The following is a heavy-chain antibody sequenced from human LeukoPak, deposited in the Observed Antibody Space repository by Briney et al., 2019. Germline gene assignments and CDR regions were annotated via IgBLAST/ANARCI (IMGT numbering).Heavy chain of an antibody. D-gene: IGHD3-10*01. CDR3: ARVIGFGELSLGY. CDR1: GYTFTDYY. Sequence: ASVKVSCKASGYTFTDYYIHCVRQAPGQGLEWMGWINPKSGGTNYAQKFQGRVTMTRDTSINTAYMELTSLRSDDTAVYYCARVIGFGELSLGYWGQGTLVTVSS. CDR2: INPKSGGT. J-gene: IGHJ4*02. V-gene: IGHV1-2*02.